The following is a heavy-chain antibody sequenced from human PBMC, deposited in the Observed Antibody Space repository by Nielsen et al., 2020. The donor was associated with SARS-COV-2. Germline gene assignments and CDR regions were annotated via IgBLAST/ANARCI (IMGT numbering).Heavy chain of an antibody. Sequence: GGSLRLSCAASGFTFSSYGMHWVRQAPGKGLEWVAVISYDGSNKYYADSVKGRFTISRDNSKNTLYLQMKSLRAEDTAVYYCLPYYFDYWGQGTLVTVSS. J-gene: IGHJ4*02. CDR3: LPYYFDY. CDR2: ISYDGSNK. V-gene: IGHV3-30*03. CDR1: GFTFSSYG.